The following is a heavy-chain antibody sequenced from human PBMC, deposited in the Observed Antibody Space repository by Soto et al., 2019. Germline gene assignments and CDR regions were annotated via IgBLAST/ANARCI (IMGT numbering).Heavy chain of an antibody. CDR2: IYYSGNA. Sequence: PSDTLSVTCTVSGGSISSRSYYWGWIRQPPGKGLEWIGSIYYSGNAYYNPSLKSRVAVSVDTSKNQFSLKVTSVTATDTAVYYCARHKDTSSRYLLPDFWGQGTLVTVSS. CDR1: GGSISSRSYY. D-gene: IGHD6-13*01. J-gene: IGHJ4*02. V-gene: IGHV4-39*01. CDR3: ARHKDTSSRYLLPDF.